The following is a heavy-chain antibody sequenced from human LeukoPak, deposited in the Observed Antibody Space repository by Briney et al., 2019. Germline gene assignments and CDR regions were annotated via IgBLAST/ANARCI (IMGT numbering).Heavy chain of an antibody. Sequence: PGRSLRLSCAASGFTFSSYAMHWVRQAPGKGLEWVAVISYDGSNKYYADSVKGRFTISRDNSKNTLYLQMNSLRAEDTAVYYCARLSYSSGYASWGQGTLVTVSS. CDR1: GFTFSSYA. D-gene: IGHD3-22*01. J-gene: IGHJ4*02. V-gene: IGHV3-30-3*01. CDR3: ARLSYSSGYAS. CDR2: ISYDGSNK.